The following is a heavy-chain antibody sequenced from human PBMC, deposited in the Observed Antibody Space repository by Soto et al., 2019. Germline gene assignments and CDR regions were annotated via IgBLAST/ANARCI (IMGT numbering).Heavy chain of an antibody. Sequence: SETLSLTCSVSGGSISSFYWSWIRQPPGKGLEWIGFIYKSGITNYNPSLKSRVTISVDMSKDQFSLKLRSVTAADTAVYYCARAPAYCGGDCLYFDYCGQGTLVTVSS. CDR2: IYKSGIT. CDR1: GGSISSFY. J-gene: IGHJ4*02. CDR3: ARAPAYCGGDCLYFDY. V-gene: IGHV4-59*01. D-gene: IGHD2-21*02.